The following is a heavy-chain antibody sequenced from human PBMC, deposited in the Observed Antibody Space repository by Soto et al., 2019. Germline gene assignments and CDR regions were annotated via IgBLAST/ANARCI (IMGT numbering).Heavy chain of an antibody. D-gene: IGHD3-22*01. CDR1: GGSISSYY. J-gene: IGHJ6*02. CDR2: IYYSGST. Sequence: SETLSLTCTVSGGSISSYYWSWIRQPPGKGLEWIGYIYYSGSTNYNPSLKSRVTISVDTSKNQFSLKLSSVTAADTAVYYCARDPTVISSSYYYGMDVWGQGTTVTVSS. V-gene: IGHV4-59*01. CDR3: ARDPTVISSSYYYGMDV.